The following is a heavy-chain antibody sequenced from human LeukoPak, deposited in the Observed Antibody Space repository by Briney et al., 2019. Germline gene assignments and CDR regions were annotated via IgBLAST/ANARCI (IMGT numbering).Heavy chain of an antibody. CDR3: ARDFRYFDL. Sequence: KSSETLSLTCTASGVSISSYYWSWIRQPPGKGLEWIGYIYYSGSTNYNPSLKSRVNISVDTSKNQFSLKLSSVTAADTAVYYCARDFRYFDLWGRGTLVTVSS. CDR2: IYYSGST. CDR1: GVSISSYY. V-gene: IGHV4-59*01. J-gene: IGHJ2*01.